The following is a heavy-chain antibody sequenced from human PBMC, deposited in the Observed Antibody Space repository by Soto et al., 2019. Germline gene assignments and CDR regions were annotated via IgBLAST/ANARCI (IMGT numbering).Heavy chain of an antibody. Sequence: EVQLLESGGGLVQPGGSLRLSCASSGFTFSSFTMSWVRQAPGTGLEWVSLIGGSGATTYYADSVKGRSTISRDNSKNRLYRQMNSLRADDTAIYYCLRRASRCAPFDYWGQGTLVTVS. D-gene: IGHD3-10*01. J-gene: IGHJ4*02. CDR2: IGGSGATT. CDR3: LRRASRCAPFDY. V-gene: IGHV3-23*01. CDR1: GFTFSSFT.